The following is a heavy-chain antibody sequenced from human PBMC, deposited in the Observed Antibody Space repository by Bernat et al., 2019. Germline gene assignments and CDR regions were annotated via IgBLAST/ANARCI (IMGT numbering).Heavy chain of an antibody. CDR3: ARLAAAGTKTDY. Sequence: QVQLQQWGAGLLKPSETLSLTCAVYGGSFSGYYWSWIRQPPGKGLEWIGEINHSGSTNYNPSLKSRVTISVDTSKNQFSLKLSSVTAADTAVYYCARLAAAGTKTDYWGQGNLVTVSS. CDR2: INHSGST. J-gene: IGHJ4*02. V-gene: IGHV4-34*01. D-gene: IGHD6-13*01. CDR1: GGSFSGYY.